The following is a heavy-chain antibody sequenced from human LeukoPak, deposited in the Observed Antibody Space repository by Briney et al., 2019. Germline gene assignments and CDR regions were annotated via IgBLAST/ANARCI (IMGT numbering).Heavy chain of an antibody. CDR2: INPNNGGT. J-gene: IGHJ4*02. CDR3: ARAIGYYDSSGYLFDY. Sequence: ASVTVSCKASGYTFTGYYMHWVRQAPGQGLEWMGWINPNNGGTNYAQRFQGRVTMTRDTSINTAYMEVSRLRSDDTAVYYCARAIGYYDSSGYLFDYWGQGTLVTVSS. CDR1: GYTFTGYY. V-gene: IGHV1-2*02. D-gene: IGHD3-22*01.